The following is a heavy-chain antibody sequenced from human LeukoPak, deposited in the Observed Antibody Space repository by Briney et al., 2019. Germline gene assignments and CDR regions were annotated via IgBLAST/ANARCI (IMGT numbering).Heavy chain of an antibody. J-gene: IGHJ4*02. CDR1: GYTFTSYG. CDR2: SSAYNGTK. D-gene: IGHD4-17*01. Sequence: ASVTVSFKSSGYTFTSYGISLVRQAPGQGRAWVGWSSAYNGTKNYSQKLQDRVTMTTDTSTSTAYMELRSLRSDATAVYYCARDTRTTVTLDRDYWGQGTLVTVSS. CDR3: ARDTRTTVTLDRDY. V-gene: IGHV1-18*01.